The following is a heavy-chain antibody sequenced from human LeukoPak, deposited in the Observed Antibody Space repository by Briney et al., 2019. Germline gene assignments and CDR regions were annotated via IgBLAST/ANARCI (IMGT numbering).Heavy chain of an antibody. J-gene: IGHJ4*02. D-gene: IGHD3-3*01. CDR2: IRSKAYGGTT. V-gene: IGHV3-49*04. CDR3: TRGSYDFWSGYFYYFDY. CDR1: GFTFSSYA. Sequence: PGGSPRLSCAASGFTFSSYAMHWVRQAPGKGLEWVGFIRSKAYGGTTEYAASVKGRFTISRDDSKSIAYLQMNSLKTEDTAVYYCTRGSYDFWSGYFYYFDYWGQGTLVTVSS.